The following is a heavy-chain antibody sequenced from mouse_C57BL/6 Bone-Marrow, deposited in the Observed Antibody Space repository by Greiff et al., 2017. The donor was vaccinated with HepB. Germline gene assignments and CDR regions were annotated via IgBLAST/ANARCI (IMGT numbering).Heavy chain of an antibody. J-gene: IGHJ2*01. D-gene: IGHD2-5*01. Sequence: QVQLQQSGAELVRPGASVTLSCKASGYTFTDYEMHWVKQTPVHGLEWIGAIDPETGGTAYNQKFKGKAILTADKSSSTAYMELRSLTSEDSAVYYCTRTPTIVTRPFDYWGQGTTLTVSS. V-gene: IGHV1-15*01. CDR1: GYTFTDYE. CDR2: IDPETGGT. CDR3: TRTPTIVTRPFDY.